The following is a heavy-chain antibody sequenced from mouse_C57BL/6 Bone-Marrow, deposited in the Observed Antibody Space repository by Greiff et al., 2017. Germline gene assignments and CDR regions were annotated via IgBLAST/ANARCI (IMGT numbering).Heavy chain of an antibody. CDR1: GYAFSSYW. V-gene: IGHV1-80*01. Sequence: QVQLKESGAELVKPGASVKISCKASGYAFSSYWMNWVKQRPGKGLEWIGQIYPGDGDTNYNGKFKGKATLTADKSSSTAYMQLSSLTSEDSAVYFCARARLLRYAMDYWGQGTSVTVSS. D-gene: IGHD1-1*01. CDR2: IYPGDGDT. J-gene: IGHJ4*01. CDR3: ARARLLRYAMDY.